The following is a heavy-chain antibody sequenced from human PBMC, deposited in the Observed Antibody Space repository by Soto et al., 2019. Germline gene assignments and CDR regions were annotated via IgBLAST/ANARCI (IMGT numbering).Heavy chain of an antibody. J-gene: IGHJ4*02. CDR2: IYHSGST. CDR3: ASLVPAASEPYYFDY. CDR1: GGSISSSNW. Sequence: QVQLQESGPGLVKPSGTLSLTCAVSGGSISSSNWWSWVRQPPGKGLEWIGEIYHSGSTNYNPSLTIQVTISANKSMNQFSLKLSEVPAANTAVYYCASLVPAASEPYYFDYRGQGTLVTVSS. D-gene: IGHD2-2*01. V-gene: IGHV4-4*02.